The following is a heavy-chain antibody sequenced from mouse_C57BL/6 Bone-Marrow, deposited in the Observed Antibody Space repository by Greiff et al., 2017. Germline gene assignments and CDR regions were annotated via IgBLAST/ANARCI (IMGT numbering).Heavy chain of an antibody. J-gene: IGHJ3*01. CDR3: ARSGYYGSSYEFAY. D-gene: IGHD1-1*01. Sequence: VKLQQSGAELARPGASVKLSCKASGYTFTSYGISWVKQRTGQGLEWIGEIYPRSGNTYYNEKFKGKATLTADKSSSTAYMELRSLTSEDSAVXFCARSGYYGSSYEFAYWGQGTLVTVSA. CDR2: IYPRSGNT. CDR1: GYTFTSYG. V-gene: IGHV1-81*01.